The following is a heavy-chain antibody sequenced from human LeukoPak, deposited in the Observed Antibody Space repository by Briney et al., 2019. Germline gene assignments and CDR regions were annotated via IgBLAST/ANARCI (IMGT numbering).Heavy chain of an antibody. D-gene: IGHD6-19*01. CDR3: ATDRGSGWYGGYFDY. Sequence: LPGGSLRLSCAASGFTFSSYAMSWVRQAPGKGLEWVSAISGSGGSTYYADSVKGRFTISRDNSKNTLYLQMNSLRAEDTAVYYCATDRGSGWYGGYFDYWGQGTLVTVSS. V-gene: IGHV3-23*01. CDR1: GFTFSSYA. CDR2: ISGSGGST. J-gene: IGHJ4*02.